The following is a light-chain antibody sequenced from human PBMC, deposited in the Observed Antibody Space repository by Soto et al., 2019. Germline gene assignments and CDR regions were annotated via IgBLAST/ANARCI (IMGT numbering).Light chain of an antibody. CDR1: QSVSSSY. Sequence: EIVLTQSPGTLSLSHGERATLSCRASQSVSSSYLAWYQQKPGQAPRLLIYGASSRATGIPDRFSGSGSGTDFTLTISRLEPEDFAVYYCQQYGSSPPLTFGGGTKVDIK. V-gene: IGKV3-20*01. CDR3: QQYGSSPPLT. J-gene: IGKJ4*01. CDR2: GAS.